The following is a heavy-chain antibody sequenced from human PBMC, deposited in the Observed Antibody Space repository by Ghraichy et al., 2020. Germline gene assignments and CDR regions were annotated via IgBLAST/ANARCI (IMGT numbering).Heavy chain of an antibody. J-gene: IGHJ4*02. D-gene: IGHD2-8*01. CDR3: AKFTDVLMVYAPSDY. Sequence: GESLNISCAASGFTFSSYAMSWVRQAPGKGLEWVSAISGSGGSTYYADSVKGRFTISRDNSKNTLYLQMNSLRAEDTAVYYCAKFTDVLMVYAPSDYWGQGTLVTVSS. CDR1: GFTFSSYA. V-gene: IGHV3-23*01. CDR2: ISGSGGST.